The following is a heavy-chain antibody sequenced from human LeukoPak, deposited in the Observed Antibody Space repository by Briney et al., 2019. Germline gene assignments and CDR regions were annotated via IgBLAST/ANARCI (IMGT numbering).Heavy chain of an antibody. J-gene: IGHJ4*02. CDR2: ISSSSSTI. CDR3: ARTLYDYVWGSYRAGYYFDY. V-gene: IGHV3-48*04. Sequence: GGSLRLSCAASGFTFSSYSMNWVRQAPGKGLEWGSYISSSSSTIYYADSVKGRFTISRDNAKNSLYLQMNSLRAEDTAVYYCARTLYDYVWGSYRAGYYFDYWGQGTLVTVSS. CDR1: GFTFSSYS. D-gene: IGHD3-16*02.